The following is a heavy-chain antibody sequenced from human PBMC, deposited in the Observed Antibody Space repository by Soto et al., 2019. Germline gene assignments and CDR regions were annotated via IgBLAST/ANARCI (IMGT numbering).Heavy chain of an antibody. Sequence: QVQLVESGGGVVQPGRSLRLSCAASGFTFSIYAMHWVRQAPGKGLEWVAVIWDDGSNKYYADSVKGRFTISRDNSKNTLYLQMISLRAEDTAVDYCARDTAREYYYYYGMDVWGQGTTVTVSS. J-gene: IGHJ6*01. CDR3: ARDTAREYYYYYGMDV. CDR1: GFTFSIYA. CDR2: IWDDGSNK. V-gene: IGHV3-33*01.